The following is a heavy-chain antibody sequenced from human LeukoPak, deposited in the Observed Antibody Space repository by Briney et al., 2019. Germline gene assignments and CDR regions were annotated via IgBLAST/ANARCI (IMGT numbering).Heavy chain of an antibody. Sequence: GGSLRLSCAASGFTFSSYWMHWVRQAPGKGLVWVSRISGDESSTSYADSVVGRFTISRDNAKNTLYLQMNSLRAEDTAVYFCTTWVGAHFDFWGQGTLVTVSS. J-gene: IGHJ4*02. CDR1: GFTFSSYW. V-gene: IGHV3-74*01. D-gene: IGHD1-26*01. CDR3: TTWVGAHFDF. CDR2: ISGDESST.